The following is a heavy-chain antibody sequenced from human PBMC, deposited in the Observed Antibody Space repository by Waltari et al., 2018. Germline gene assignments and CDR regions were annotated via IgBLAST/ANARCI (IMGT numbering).Heavy chain of an antibody. CDR1: GFPFSSLA. V-gene: IGHV3-23*03. CDR3: AKDSVLSY. CDR2: IYSGGSST. Sequence: EVQLLESGGGLVQPGGSLRLSCAASGFPFSSLAMSWVRQAPGKGLEWVSVIYSGGSSTYYADSVKGRFTISRDNSKNTLYLQMNSLRAEDTAVYYCAKDSVLSYWGQGTLVTVSS. J-gene: IGHJ4*02.